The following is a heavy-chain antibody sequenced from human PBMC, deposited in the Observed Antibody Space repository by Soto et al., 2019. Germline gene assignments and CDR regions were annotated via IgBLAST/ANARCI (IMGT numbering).Heavy chain of an antibody. V-gene: IGHV1-69*13. CDR2: IIPIFGTA. CDR1: GGTFSSYA. CDR3: ARAIVVVPAAMFDYYYGMDV. D-gene: IGHD2-2*01. J-gene: IGHJ6*02. Sequence: SVKVSCKASGGTFSSYAISWVRQAPGQGLEWMGGIIPIFGTANYAQKFQGRVTITADESTSTAYMELSSLRSEDTAVYYCARAIVVVPAAMFDYYYGMDVWGQGTTVTVSS.